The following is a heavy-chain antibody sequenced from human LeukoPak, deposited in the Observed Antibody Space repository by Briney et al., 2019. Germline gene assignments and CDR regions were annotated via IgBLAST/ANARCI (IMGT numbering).Heavy chain of an antibody. CDR2: ISYHGSDK. V-gene: IGHV3-30-3*01. Sequence: GKSLRLSCATSGFTFTNYAVHWVRQAPGKGLGWVALISYHGSDKYYADSVRGRFTISRDDSNNTVDLQMNSLRPEDTAVYYCARDLQYYDSSGYYFIDYWGQGTLVTVSS. J-gene: IGHJ4*02. D-gene: IGHD3-22*01. CDR1: GFTFTNYA. CDR3: ARDLQYYDSSGYYFIDY.